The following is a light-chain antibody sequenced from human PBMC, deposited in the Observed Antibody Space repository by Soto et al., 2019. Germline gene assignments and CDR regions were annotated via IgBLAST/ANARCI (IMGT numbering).Light chain of an antibody. V-gene: IGLV2-14*03. J-gene: IGLJ2*01. CDR1: SSDVGGYNF. Sequence: QSALTQPASVSGSPGQSITISCSGTSSDVGGYNFVCWYQVHPGKAPRLILYDVSSRPSGVSYRFSGSKSANTASLNISRLQDGDEDDYCCSSYTTTTSLVVFGGGTKVTVL. CDR2: DVS. CDR3: SSYTTTTSLVV.